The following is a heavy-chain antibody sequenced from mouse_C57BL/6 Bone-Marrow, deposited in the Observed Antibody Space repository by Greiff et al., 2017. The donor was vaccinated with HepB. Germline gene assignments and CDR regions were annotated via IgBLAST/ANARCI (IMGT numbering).Heavy chain of an antibody. D-gene: IGHD1-2*01. J-gene: IGHJ2*01. CDR2: IDPSDSET. Sequence: VKQRPIQGLEWIGNIDPSDSETHYNQKFKDKATLTVDKSSSTAYMQLSSLTSEDSAVYYCASSLLRFDYWGQGTTLTVSS. CDR3: ASSLLRFDY. V-gene: IGHV1-52*01.